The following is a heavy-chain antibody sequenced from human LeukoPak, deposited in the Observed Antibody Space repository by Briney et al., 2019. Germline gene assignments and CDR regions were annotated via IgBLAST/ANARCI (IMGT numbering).Heavy chain of an antibody. CDR1: GFTFNSYA. D-gene: IGHD2-2*01. CDR2: ISGSGGST. Sequence: GGSLRLSCAASGFTFNSYAMSGVRQGPGQGLEWVSAISGSGGSTYYADSVKGRFTISRDNSKNTMHLQMNSLRAEDTAVYYCAKMYSGRGTWEYSTTSPNWFGTWGQETLVTVSS. V-gene: IGHV3-23*01. CDR3: AKMYSGRGTWEYSTTSPNWFGT. J-gene: IGHJ5*02.